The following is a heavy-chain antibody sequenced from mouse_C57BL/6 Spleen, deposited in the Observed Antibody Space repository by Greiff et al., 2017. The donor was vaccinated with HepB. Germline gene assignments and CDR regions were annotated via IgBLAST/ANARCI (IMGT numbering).Heavy chain of an antibody. CDR2: IDPENGDT. D-gene: IGHD1-1*01. CDR1: GFNIKDDY. J-gene: IGHJ2*01. V-gene: IGHV14-4*01. Sequence: EVQLQQSGAELVRPGASVKLSCTASGFNIKDDYMHWVKQRPEQGLEWIGWIDPENGDTEYASKFQGKATITADPSSNTAYLQLSSLTSEDTAVYYCTTVGYYYGTPCYWGQGTTLTVSS. CDR3: TTVGYYYGTPCY.